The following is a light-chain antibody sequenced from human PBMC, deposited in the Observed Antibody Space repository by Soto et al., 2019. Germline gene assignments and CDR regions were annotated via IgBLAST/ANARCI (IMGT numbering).Light chain of an antibody. V-gene: IGKV3-15*01. CDR3: QQYNNWPRT. CDR1: QSVSSN. Sequence: EIVMTQSPDTLSVSPGERATLSCRASQSVSSNLAWYKQKPGQAPRLLIYGASTRATGIPARFSGSESGTEFTLTISSLQSEDFAVYYCQQYNNWPRTFGQGTKVEIK. CDR2: GAS. J-gene: IGKJ1*01.